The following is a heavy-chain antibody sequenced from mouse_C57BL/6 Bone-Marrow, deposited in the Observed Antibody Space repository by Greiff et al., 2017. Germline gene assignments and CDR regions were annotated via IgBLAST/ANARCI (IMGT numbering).Heavy chain of an antibody. J-gene: IGHJ2*01. D-gene: IGHD1-1*01. CDR1: GFSLTSYG. CDR2: IWRGGST. Sequence: QVQLQQSGPGLVQPSQSLSITCTVSGFSLTSYGVHWVRQSPGKGLEWLGVIWRGGSTDYNAAFMSRLSITKDNSKSQVFFKMNSLQADDTAIYYCAARGAVVATGGFDYWGQGTTLTVSS. CDR3: AARGAVVATGGFDY. V-gene: IGHV2-5*01.